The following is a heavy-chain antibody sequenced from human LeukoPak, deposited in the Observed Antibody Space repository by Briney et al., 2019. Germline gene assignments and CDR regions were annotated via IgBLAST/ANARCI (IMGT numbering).Heavy chain of an antibody. CDR2: IYYSENT. J-gene: IGHJ4*02. CDR1: GGSISSGDYS. CDR3: ARSTPGYSGNYFDY. D-gene: IGHD5-12*01. V-gene: IGHV4-30-2*01. Sequence: SETLPLTCAVSGGSISSGDYSWSWIRQPPGKGLEWIGYIYYSENTYRNPSLKSRVTISVDRSKKQFSLMLSSVTAADTAVYYCARSTPGYSGNYFDYWGQGTLVTVSS.